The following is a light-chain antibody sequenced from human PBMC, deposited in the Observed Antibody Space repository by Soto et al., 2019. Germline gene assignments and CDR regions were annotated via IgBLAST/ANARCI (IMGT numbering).Light chain of an antibody. CDR1: QSVSSN. CDR3: QQYNNWPPYT. CDR2: GAS. V-gene: IGKV3-15*01. J-gene: IGKJ2*01. Sequence: EIVMTQSPATLSVSPGERATLSCRASQSVSSNLAWSQQKPGQAPRLLIYGASTRATGIPARFSGSGSGTEFTLTISSLQAEDFAVYYGQQYNNWPPYTFGQGTKLEIK.